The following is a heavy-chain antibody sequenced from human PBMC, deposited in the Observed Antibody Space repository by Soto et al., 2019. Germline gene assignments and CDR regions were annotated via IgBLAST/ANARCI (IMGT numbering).Heavy chain of an antibody. CDR3: ARSYNYGSYWYFDL. CDR2: ISISSGNT. Sequence: ASVKVSCKASGYTFSDYGITWVRQAPGQGLELMGWISISSGNTHFEESLQGRVTMTSDKTSTAYMELWRLRSDDSAMYYCARSYNYGSYWYFDLWGRGTLVTVYS. D-gene: IGHD3-10*01. CDR1: GYTFSDYG. V-gene: IGHV1-18*04. J-gene: IGHJ2*01.